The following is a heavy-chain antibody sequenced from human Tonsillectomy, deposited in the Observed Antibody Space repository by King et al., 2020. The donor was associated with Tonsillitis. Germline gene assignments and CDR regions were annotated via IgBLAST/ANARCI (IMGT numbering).Heavy chain of an antibody. Sequence: VQLQQWGAGLLKPSETLSLTCAVYGGSFSGYYWSWIRQPPGKGLEWIGEINHSGSTNYNPSLKSRVTVSVDTSKNQFSLKLSSVTAADTAVYYCAGGDRQQLVGAKYYYYYGMDVWGQGTTVTVSS. J-gene: IGHJ6*02. D-gene: IGHD6-13*01. CDR3: AGGDRQQLVGAKYYYYYGMDV. CDR1: GGSFSGYY. CDR2: INHSGST. V-gene: IGHV4-34*01.